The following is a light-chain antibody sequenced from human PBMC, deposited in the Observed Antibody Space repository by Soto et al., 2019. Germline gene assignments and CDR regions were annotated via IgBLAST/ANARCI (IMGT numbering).Light chain of an antibody. CDR2: GNS. Sequence: QSVLTQPASVSGAPGQRVTISCTGSSSNIGAGYDVHWYQQLPGTAPKLLIYGNSNRPSGVPDRFSGSKSGTSASLAITGLQAEDEADYYCQSYDSSLSGLLFGGGTKLTVL. V-gene: IGLV1-40*01. J-gene: IGLJ2*01. CDR1: SSNIGAGYD. CDR3: QSYDSSLSGLL.